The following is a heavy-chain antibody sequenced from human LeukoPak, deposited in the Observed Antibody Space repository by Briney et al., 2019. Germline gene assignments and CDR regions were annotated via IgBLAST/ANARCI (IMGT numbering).Heavy chain of an antibody. D-gene: IGHD1-1*01. Sequence: QSGGSLRLSCAASGFTFSSYGIHWVRQAPGKGLEWVAFIRYDGSDKFYADSVKGRFTISRDNSKNTLYLQMNSLRLEDTAVYYCAKDLNPLDRFDYWGQGTLVTVSS. CDR2: IRYDGSDK. J-gene: IGHJ4*02. CDR1: GFTFSSYG. CDR3: AKDLNPLDRFDY. V-gene: IGHV3-30*02.